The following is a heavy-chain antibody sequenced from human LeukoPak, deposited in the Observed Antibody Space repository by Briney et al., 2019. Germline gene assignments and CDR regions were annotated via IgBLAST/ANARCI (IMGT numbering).Heavy chain of an antibody. J-gene: IGHJ4*02. V-gene: IGHV3-7*03. CDR3: ARVEGP. Sequence: GGSLRLSCVASGFTFKNYWMSWVRQAPGKGLEWVANIKQDGSQKYYVDSVKGRFTISRDNAKNSLYPQMNSLRAEDTAVYYCARVEGPWGQGTLVTVSS. CDR2: IKQDGSQK. CDR1: GFTFKNYW.